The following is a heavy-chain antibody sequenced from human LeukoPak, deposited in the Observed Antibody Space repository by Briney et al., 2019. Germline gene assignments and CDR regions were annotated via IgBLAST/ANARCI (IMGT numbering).Heavy chain of an antibody. D-gene: IGHD2-21*02. V-gene: IGHV3-11*01. Sequence: KPGGSLRLSCAASGFTFSDYYMSWIRQAPGKGLEWVSYISTSSTTIHYADSVKGRFTISRDNAKNSLYLEMNSLRPEDTAVYYCASAEGVAYCGGDCYSGDEYFLDWGQGTLGTVSS. CDR1: GFTFSDYY. J-gene: IGHJ1*01. CDR2: ISTSSTTI. CDR3: ASAEGVAYCGGDCYSGDEYFLD.